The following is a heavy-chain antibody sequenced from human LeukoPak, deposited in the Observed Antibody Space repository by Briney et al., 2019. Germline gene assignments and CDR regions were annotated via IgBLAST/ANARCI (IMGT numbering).Heavy chain of an antibody. V-gene: IGHV3-21*01. CDR1: GFTFTNYS. J-gene: IGHJ5*02. CDR2: ITGSSSYI. Sequence: GGSLRLSCAASGFTFTNYSMNWVRQAPGKGLEWVSSITGSSSYIYYADSMKGRFTVSRDKAKNSLYLQMDTLRAEDTAVYYCARGGNWFDPWGQGTLVTVSS. CDR3: ARGGNWFDP.